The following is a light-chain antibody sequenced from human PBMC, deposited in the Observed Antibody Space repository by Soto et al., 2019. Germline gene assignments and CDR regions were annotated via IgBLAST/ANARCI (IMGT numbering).Light chain of an antibody. V-gene: IGLV2-23*01. Sequence: QSVLTQPASVSGSPGQSITIFCTGTSSDVGSYNLVSWYQQHPGKAPKLMIYEGSKRPSGVSNRFSGSKSGNTASLTISGLQAEDEADYYCCSYAGRVFGGGTKLTVL. J-gene: IGLJ3*02. CDR3: CSYAGRV. CDR2: EGS. CDR1: SSDVGSYNL.